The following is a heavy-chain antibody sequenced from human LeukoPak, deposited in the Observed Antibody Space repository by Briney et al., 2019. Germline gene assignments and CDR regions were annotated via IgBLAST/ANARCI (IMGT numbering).Heavy chain of an antibody. J-gene: IGHJ4*02. D-gene: IGHD1-20*01. CDR2: INHSGST. Sequence: KPSETLSLTCAVYGGSFSGYYWSWIRQPPGKGLEWIGEINHSGSTNYNPSLKSRVTVPVDTSKNQFSLKLSSVTAADTAVYYCARGYNWNYWGQGTLVTVSS. V-gene: IGHV4-34*01. CDR1: GGSFSGYY. CDR3: ARGYNWNY.